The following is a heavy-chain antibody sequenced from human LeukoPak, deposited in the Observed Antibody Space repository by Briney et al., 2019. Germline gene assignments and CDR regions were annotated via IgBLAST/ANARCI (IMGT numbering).Heavy chain of an antibody. CDR3: AREVSWTTVTTRHYFYYYMDV. CDR2: INPTSGAT. V-gene: IGHV1-46*01. J-gene: IGHJ6*03. D-gene: IGHD4-11*01. Sequence: ASVEVSCKASGYSFTDFHVHWVRQAPGQGLEWVGTINPTSGATTYAQKFQGRVTMTGDMSTSTVYMELSGLGSEDTAVYYCAREVSWTTVTTRHYFYYYMDVWGKGTTVTVSS. CDR1: GYSFTDFH.